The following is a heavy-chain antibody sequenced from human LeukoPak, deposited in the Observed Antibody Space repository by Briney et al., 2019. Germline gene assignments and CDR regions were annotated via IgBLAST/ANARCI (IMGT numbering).Heavy chain of an antibody. CDR1: GGSISSYY. CDR3: ARGPDYYDSSGYDAFDI. CDR2: IYTSGST. Sequence: SETLSLTCTVSGGSISSYYWNWIRQPAGKGLEWIGRIYTSGSTNYNPSLKSRVTMSVDTSKNQFSLKLSSVTAADTAVYYCARGPDYYDSSGYDAFDIWGQGTMVTVSS. V-gene: IGHV4-4*07. D-gene: IGHD3-22*01. J-gene: IGHJ3*02.